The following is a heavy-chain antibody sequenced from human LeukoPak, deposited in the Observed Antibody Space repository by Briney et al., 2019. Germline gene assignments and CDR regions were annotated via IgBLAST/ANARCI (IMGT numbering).Heavy chain of an antibody. D-gene: IGHD3-22*01. J-gene: IGHJ4*01. Sequence: SETLSLTCAVYGGSFSGYYWSWIRQPPGKGLEWIGEINHSGSTNYNPSLKSRVTISVDTSKNQFSLKLSSVTAADTAVYYCARRYYYDSSGYYYFDYWGHGTLVTVSS. CDR3: ARRYYYDSSGYYYFDY. CDR1: GGSFSGYY. V-gene: IGHV4-34*01. CDR2: INHSGST.